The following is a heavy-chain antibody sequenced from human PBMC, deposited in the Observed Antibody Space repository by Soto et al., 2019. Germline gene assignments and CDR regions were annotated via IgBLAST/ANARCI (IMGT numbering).Heavy chain of an antibody. D-gene: IGHD2-21*01. V-gene: IGHV3-23*01. CDR3: VRHWGG. CDR1: GFTFNTYD. Sequence: EVQLLESGGGLVQPGGSLRLSCAASGFTFNTYDMSWVRQAPGTGLEWVSSIATTGETTFYADSVRGRFTISRDNSKNTLFLLIVTLGADDTPIYYCVRHWGGWGHGTLVTVSS. J-gene: IGHJ4*01. CDR2: IATTGETT.